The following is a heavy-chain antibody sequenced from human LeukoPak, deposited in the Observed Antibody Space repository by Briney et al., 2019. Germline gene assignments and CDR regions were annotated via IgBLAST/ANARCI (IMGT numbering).Heavy chain of an antibody. CDR3: AKQGRYQLLVDAFDI. CDR2: ISGSGGST. V-gene: IGHV3-23*01. D-gene: IGHD2-2*01. J-gene: IGHJ3*02. Sequence: GGSLRLSCAASGFTFSSYAMSWVRQAPGKGLEWVSAISGSGGSTYYADSVKGRFTISRDNSKNTLYLQMDSLRAEDTAVYYCAKQGRYQLLVDAFDIWGQGTMVTVSS. CDR1: GFTFSSYA.